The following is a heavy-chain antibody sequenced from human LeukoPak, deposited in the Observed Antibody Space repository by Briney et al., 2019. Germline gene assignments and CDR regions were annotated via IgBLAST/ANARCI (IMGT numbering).Heavy chain of an antibody. CDR1: GFTFSSYG. J-gene: IGHJ3*02. V-gene: IGHV3-30*02. CDR2: IRYDGSNK. Sequence: GGSLRLSCAASGFTFSSYGMHWVRQAPGKGLEWVAFIRYDGSNKYYADSVKGRFTISRDNSKNTLYLQMNSLRAEDTAVYYCAKDGGSSEARGAFDIWGQGTMVTVSS. CDR3: AKDGGSSEARGAFDI. D-gene: IGHD1-26*01.